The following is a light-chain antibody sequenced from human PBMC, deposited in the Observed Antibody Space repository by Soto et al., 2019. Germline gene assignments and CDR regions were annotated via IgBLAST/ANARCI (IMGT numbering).Light chain of an antibody. Sequence: QYALTQPASVSESPGQSITISCTGNASDIGNYNYVSWYQLHPGKAPKLLSYGVSNRPSGVSNRFSGSKSGNAASLTISGLQAEDEADYYCSSYTAYTTLWVFGGGTKLTVL. V-gene: IGLV2-14*01. CDR1: ASDIGNYNY. CDR2: GVS. CDR3: SSYTAYTTLWV. J-gene: IGLJ3*02.